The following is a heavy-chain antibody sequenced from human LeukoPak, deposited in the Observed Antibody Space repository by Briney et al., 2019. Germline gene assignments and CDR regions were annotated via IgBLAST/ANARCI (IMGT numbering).Heavy chain of an antibody. V-gene: IGHV4-34*01. CDR1: GFTFSSYS. D-gene: IGHD6-6*01. J-gene: IGHJ5*02. CDR3: ARPSIAARRVGNWFDP. CDR2: INHSGST. Sequence: LRLTCAASGFTFSSYSMNWVRQAPGKGLEWIGEINHSGSTNYNPSLKSRVTISVDTSKNQFSLKLSSVTAADTAVYYCARPSIAARRVGNWFDPWGQGTLVTVSS.